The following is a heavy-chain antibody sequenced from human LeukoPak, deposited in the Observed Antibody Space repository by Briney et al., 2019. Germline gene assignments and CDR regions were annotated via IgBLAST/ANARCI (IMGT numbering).Heavy chain of an antibody. CDR1: GFTFSSYS. D-gene: IGHD3-10*01. Sequence: GGSLRLSCAASGFTFSSYSMNWVRQAPGKGLEWVSSISSSSSYIYYADSVKGRFTISRDNAKNSLYLQMNSLRAEDTAVYYCARLVAGSGSYYALDYYYYMDVWGKGTTVTISS. CDR3: ARLVAGSGSYYALDYYYYMDV. V-gene: IGHV3-21*01. CDR2: ISSSSSYI. J-gene: IGHJ6*03.